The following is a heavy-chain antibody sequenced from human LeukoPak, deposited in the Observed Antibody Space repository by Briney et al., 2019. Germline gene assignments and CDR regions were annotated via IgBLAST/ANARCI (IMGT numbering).Heavy chain of an antibody. CDR3: ARYQIFGVVQYYYYMDV. CDR2: ISSSSSYI. V-gene: IGHV3-21*01. J-gene: IGHJ6*03. D-gene: IGHD3-3*01. Sequence: GGSLRLSCAASGFTFSSYSMNWVRQAPGKGLEWVSSISSSSSYIYYADSVKGRFTISRDNAKNSLYLQMNSLRAEDTAVYYCARYQIFGVVQYYYYMDVWGKGTTVTVSS. CDR1: GFTFSSYS.